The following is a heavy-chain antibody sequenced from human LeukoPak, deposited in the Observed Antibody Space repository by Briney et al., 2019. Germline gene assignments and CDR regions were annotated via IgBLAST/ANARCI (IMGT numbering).Heavy chain of an antibody. V-gene: IGHV4-4*07. D-gene: IGHD6-13*01. CDR2: IYTSGST. CDR1: GGSISSYY. Sequence: SETLSLTCTVSGGSISSYYWSWIRQPAGKGLEWIGRIYTSGSTNYNPSLKSRVTMSVDTSKNQFSLKLSSVTAADTAVYYCARTSSSWYRYYFDYWAREPWSPSPQ. CDR3: ARTSSSWYRYYFDY. J-gene: IGHJ4*02.